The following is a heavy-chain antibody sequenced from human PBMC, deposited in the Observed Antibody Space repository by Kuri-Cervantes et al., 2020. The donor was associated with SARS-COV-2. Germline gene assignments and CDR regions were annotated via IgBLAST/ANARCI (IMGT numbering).Heavy chain of an antibody. J-gene: IGHJ4*02. V-gene: IGHV3-64*02. Sequence: GESLKISCAASGFTFSNYAMHWVRQAPGKGLEYVSSISSSGGSTYYADSVKGRFAISRDNSKNTVYLQLNSLRPEDTAVYYCAKNHGGGYDFSIHFDTYFDYWGQGTLVTVSS. D-gene: IGHD3-3*01. CDR3: AKNHGGGYDFSIHFDTYFDY. CDR2: ISSSGGST. CDR1: GFTFSNYA.